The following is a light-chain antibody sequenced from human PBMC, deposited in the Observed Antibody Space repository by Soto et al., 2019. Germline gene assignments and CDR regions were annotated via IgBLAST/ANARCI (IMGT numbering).Light chain of an antibody. J-gene: IGLJ1*01. CDR2: LEGSGSY. CDR3: ETWDSKSDV. Sequence: QSVLTQSSSASASLGSSVKLSCTLSSGHSSYIIAWHQQQPGKAPRYLMKLEGSGSYNKGSGVPDRFSGSSSGADRYLTISNLQFEDEAEYYCETWDSKSDVFGTGTKLTVL. CDR1: SGHSSYI. V-gene: IGLV4-60*02.